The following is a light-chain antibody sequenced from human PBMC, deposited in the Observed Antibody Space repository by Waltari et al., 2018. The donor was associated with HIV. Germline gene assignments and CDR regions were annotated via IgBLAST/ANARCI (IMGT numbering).Light chain of an antibody. CDR3: QQYSAYPLT. CDR1: QSVSSW. V-gene: IGKV1-5*03. J-gene: IGKJ4*01. CDR2: QAS. Sequence: DIQMTQSPPTLSASVGDRVTITCRASQSVSSWLAWYQQKPGRAPKLLIYQASSLESGVPSRFSGGGSGTEFTLTISNLQAEDFTTFYCQQYSAYPLTFGGGTKLEIK.